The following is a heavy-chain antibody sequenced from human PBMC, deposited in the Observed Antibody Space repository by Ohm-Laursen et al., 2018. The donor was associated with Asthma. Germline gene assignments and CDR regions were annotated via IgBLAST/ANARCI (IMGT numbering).Heavy chain of an antibody. CDR3: ARVSLQSGYYYALDV. D-gene: IGHD4-11*01. J-gene: IGHJ6*02. CDR1: GGSISSSTYY. V-gene: IGHV4-39*01. Sequence: SDTLSLTCTVSGGSISSSTYYWGWIRQPPGKGLEWIGSIYYTGSTYYNPSLKSRVTISVDTSKNQFSLKLTSVTAADTAVFYCARVSLQSGYYYALDVWGQGTAVTVSS. CDR2: IYYTGST.